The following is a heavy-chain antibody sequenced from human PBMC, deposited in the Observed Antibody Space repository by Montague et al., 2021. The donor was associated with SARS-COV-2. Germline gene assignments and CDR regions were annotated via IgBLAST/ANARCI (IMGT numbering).Heavy chain of an antibody. CDR3: ARAFVVVIAIDAFDI. Sequence: TLSLTCTVSGGSISSGGYYWSWIRQHPGKGLEWIGYIYYSGSTYYNPSLKSRVTISVDTSKNQFSLKLSSVTAADTAVYYCARAFVVVIAIDAFDIWGQGTMGTVSS. J-gene: IGHJ3*02. V-gene: IGHV4-31*03. CDR2: IYYSGST. D-gene: IGHD2-21*01. CDR1: GGSISSGGYY.